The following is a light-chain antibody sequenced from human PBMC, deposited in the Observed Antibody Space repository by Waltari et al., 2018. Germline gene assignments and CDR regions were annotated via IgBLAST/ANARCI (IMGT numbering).Light chain of an antibody. CDR2: FTD. J-gene: IGLJ3*02. V-gene: IGLV1-44*01. CDR3: ASWDASLNGWV. Sequence: QSVLTQPPSASGTPGQRVTISCSGGRSHIGSTSVNWFQQLPGTAPRLFIYFTDQRPSGVPGRFSGSKSGTSASLAISGLQSGDEADYYCASWDASLNGWVFGGGTKLTVL. CDR1: RSHIGSTS.